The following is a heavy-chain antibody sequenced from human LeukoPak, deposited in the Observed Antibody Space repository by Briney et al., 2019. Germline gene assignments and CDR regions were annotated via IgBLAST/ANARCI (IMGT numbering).Heavy chain of an antibody. J-gene: IGHJ4*02. CDR3: ARELLSDSSGYYSSPFDY. CDR1: GGSISSSSYY. CDR2: IYYSGST. D-gene: IGHD3-22*01. V-gene: IGHV4-39*07. Sequence: SETLSLTCTVSGGSISSSSYYWGWIRQPPGKGLEWIGSIYYSGSTYYNPSLKSRVTISVDTSKNQFSLKLSSVTAADTAVYYCARELLSDSSGYYSSPFDYWGQGTLVTVSS.